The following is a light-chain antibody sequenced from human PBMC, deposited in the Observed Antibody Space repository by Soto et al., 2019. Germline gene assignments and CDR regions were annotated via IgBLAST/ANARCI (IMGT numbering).Light chain of an antibody. V-gene: IGKV3-20*01. Sequence: EIVLTQSPGTLSLSPGERATLSCRASQSVSSTYFAWYQKKPGQAPRLLIYGASSRATGIPDRFSGSGSGTDFTLTVSRLEPEDFAVYYCQELGGFTFGPGTKVDIK. CDR3: QELGGFT. CDR1: QSVSSTY. J-gene: IGKJ3*01. CDR2: GAS.